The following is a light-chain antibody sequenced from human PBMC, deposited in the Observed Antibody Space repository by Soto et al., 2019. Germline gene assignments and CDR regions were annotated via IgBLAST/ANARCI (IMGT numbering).Light chain of an antibody. CDR1: NSDVGTHNL. CDR3: CSYALL. Sequence: QSVLTQPASVSGSPGQSITISCTGTNSDVGTHNLVSWYQQHPGKAPKLIIYEGTKRPSGVSNRFSGSKSGNTASLTISGLQAEDEADYFCCSYALLFGSWTKLTVL. CDR2: EGT. J-gene: IGLJ1*01. V-gene: IGLV2-23*01.